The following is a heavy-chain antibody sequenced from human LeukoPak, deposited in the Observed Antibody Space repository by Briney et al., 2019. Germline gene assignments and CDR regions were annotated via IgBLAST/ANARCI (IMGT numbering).Heavy chain of an antibody. Sequence: GGSLRLSCAASGFTFSSYAMHWVRQAPGKGLEWVAVISYDGSNKYYAGSVKGRFTISRDNSKNTLYLQMNSLRAEDTAVYYSARDHDSSGYYYVLPSWCDYWGQGTLVTVSS. V-gene: IGHV3-30-3*01. CDR1: GFTFSSYA. D-gene: IGHD3-22*01. J-gene: IGHJ4*02. CDR3: ARDHDSSGYYYVLPSWCDY. CDR2: ISYDGSNK.